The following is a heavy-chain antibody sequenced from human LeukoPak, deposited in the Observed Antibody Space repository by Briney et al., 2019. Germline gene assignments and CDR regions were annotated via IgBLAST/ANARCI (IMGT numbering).Heavy chain of an antibody. Sequence: PGGSLRLSCAASGFTFSSYSMNWVRQAPGKGLEWVSSISSSSSYIYYADSVKGRFTISRDNAKNSLYLQMDSLRDDGTAMYFCTRDLAAVPGPRMDVWGQGTTVTVSS. CDR1: GFTFSSYS. V-gene: IGHV3-21*04. CDR2: ISSSSSYI. CDR3: TRDLAAVPGPRMDV. D-gene: IGHD6-19*01. J-gene: IGHJ6*02.